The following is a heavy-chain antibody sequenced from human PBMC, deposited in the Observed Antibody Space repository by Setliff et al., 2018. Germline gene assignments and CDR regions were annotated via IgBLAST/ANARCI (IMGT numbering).Heavy chain of an antibody. J-gene: IGHJ4*02. CDR3: ASSQFYINFGS. CDR1: GGSVSSSSYY. V-gene: IGHV4-39*01. CDR2: IYYSGST. Sequence: SETLSLTCTVSGGSVSSSSYYWGWIRQPPGKGLEWIGSIYYSGSTYYNPSLKSRITISVDTSKNQFSLRLTSVTAADTAVYYCASSQFYINFGSWGQGTLVTVSS. D-gene: IGHD1-1*01.